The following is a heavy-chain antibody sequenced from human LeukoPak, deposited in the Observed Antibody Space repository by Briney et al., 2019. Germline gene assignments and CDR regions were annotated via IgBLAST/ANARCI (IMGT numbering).Heavy chain of an antibody. CDR3: ARDATTEPGTVYMDV. CDR2: ISGSGDTT. J-gene: IGHJ6*03. D-gene: IGHD6-13*01. V-gene: IGHV3-23*01. CDR1: GFTFSSYA. Sequence: GGSLRLSCAASGFTFSSYAMSWVRQAPGKGLEWVSTISGSGDTTYYADSVKGRFTISRDNAKNSLYLQMNSLRAEDTALYFCARDATTEPGTVYMDVWGKGTTVTISS.